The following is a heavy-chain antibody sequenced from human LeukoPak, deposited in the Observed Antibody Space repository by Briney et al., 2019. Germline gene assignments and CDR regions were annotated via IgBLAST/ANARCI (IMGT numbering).Heavy chain of an antibody. CDR3: ATGSSGYYYEDDYFDY. D-gene: IGHD3-22*01. CDR2: ISAYNGNT. CDR1: GYTFTSYG. J-gene: IGHJ4*02. Sequence: ASVKVSCKASGYTFTSYGISWVRQAPGQGLEWMGCISAYNGNTNYAQKLQGRVTMTTDTSTSTAYMELSSLRSEDTAVYYCATGSSGYYYEDDYFDYWGQGTLVTVSS. V-gene: IGHV1-18*01.